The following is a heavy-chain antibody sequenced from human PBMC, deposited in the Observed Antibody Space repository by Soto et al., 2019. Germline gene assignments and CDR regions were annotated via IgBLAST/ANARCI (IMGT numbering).Heavy chain of an antibody. J-gene: IGHJ4*02. V-gene: IGHV3-23*01. CDR1: GFTFSSYA. CDR3: AKAYGPWDRSGWVDY. Sequence: GGSLRLSCAASGFTFSSYAMSWVRQAPGKGLEWVSAISGSGGSTYYADSVKGRFTISRDNSKNTLYLQMNSLRAEDTAVYYCAKAYGPWDRSGWVDYWGQGTLVTVSS. D-gene: IGHD6-19*01. CDR2: ISGSGGST.